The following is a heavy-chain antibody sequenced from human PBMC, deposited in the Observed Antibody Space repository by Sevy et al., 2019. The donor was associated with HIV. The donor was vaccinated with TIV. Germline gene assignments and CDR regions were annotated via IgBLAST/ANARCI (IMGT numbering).Heavy chain of an antibody. Sequence: GGSLRLSCAASRFTFSNAWMSWVRQAPGKGLEWVGRIKSKTDGGTTYYAAPVKGRFTISRDDSKNTLYLQMNSLKTEDTAVYYCTTTFILYSSSWNYWGPGTLVTVSS. CDR1: RFTFSNAW. D-gene: IGHD6-13*01. CDR2: IKSKTDGGTT. J-gene: IGHJ4*02. V-gene: IGHV3-15*01. CDR3: TTTFILYSSSWNY.